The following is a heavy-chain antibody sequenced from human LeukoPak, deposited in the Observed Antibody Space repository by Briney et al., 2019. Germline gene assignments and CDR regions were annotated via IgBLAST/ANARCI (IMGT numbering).Heavy chain of an antibody. D-gene: IGHD3-22*01. CDR2: IFYSGST. CDR3: AVAGVRYYDSSGLYAFDV. V-gene: IGHV4-39*01. J-gene: IGHJ3*01. CDR1: GGSISSSNYF. Sequence: PSETLSLTCTVSGGSISSSNYFWGWIRQPPGKGLEWTGTIFYSGSTYYNPSLKSRVTISVDTSKNQFSLKLNSVTAADTAVYYCAVAGVRYYDSSGLYAFDVWGQGTMVTVSS.